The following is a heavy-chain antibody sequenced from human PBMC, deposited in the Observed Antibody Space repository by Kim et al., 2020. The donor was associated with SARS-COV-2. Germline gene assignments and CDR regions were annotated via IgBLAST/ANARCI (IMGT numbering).Heavy chain of an antibody. D-gene: IGHD6-19*01. J-gene: IGHJ4*02. CDR2: IRDKANSYAT. CDR1: GFTFSGSA. Sequence: GGSLRLSCAASGFTFSGSAMHWVRQASGKGLEWVGRIRDKANSYATAYAASVKGRFSISRDDSKNTAYLQMNSLKTEDTAVYYCTRPGYSSGWTDYWGQGTLVTVS. CDR3: TRPGYSSGWTDY. V-gene: IGHV3-73*01.